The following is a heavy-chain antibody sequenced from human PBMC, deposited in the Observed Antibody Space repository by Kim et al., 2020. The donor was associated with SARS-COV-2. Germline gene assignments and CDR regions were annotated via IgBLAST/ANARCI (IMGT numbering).Heavy chain of an antibody. CDR3: AKIVQYYYDSSGYYLQNYYFDY. Sequence: GGSLRLSCAASGFTFSSYAMSWVRQAPGKGLEWVSAISGSGGSTYYADSVKGRFTISRDNSKNTLYLQMNSLRAEDTAVYYCAKIVQYYYDSSGYYLQNYYFDYWGQGTLVTVSS. J-gene: IGHJ4*02. V-gene: IGHV3-23*01. CDR2: ISGSGGST. D-gene: IGHD3-22*01. CDR1: GFTFSSYA.